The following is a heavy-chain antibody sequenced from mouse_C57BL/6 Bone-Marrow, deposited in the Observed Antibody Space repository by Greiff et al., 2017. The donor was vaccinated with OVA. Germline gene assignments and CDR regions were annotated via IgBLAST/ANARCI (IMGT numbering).Heavy chain of an antibody. CDR3: SRCHGALFDY. J-gene: IGHJ2*01. Sequence: QVQLQQSGAELMKPGASVKLSCKASGYTFTGYWIEWVKQRPGHGLEWIGEIYPGSGSTNYNEKFKGKATFTADKSSNTAYMHLSSLTTEDAAIDYCSRCHGALFDYWGQGTTLTVSS. V-gene: IGHV1-9*01. CDR2: IYPGSGST. D-gene: IGHD6-1*01. CDR1: GYTFTGYW.